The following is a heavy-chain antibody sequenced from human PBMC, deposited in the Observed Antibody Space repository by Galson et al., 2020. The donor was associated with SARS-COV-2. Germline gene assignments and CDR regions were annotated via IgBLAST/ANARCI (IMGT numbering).Heavy chain of an antibody. V-gene: IGHV3-7*04. CDR2: INPEGTEK. Sequence: GGSLRLSCAASGFTFRSHWMSWVRQAPGKGLDWVAHINPEGTEKYYVDSVEGRFTISRDNAKNSLSLQINSLRVDDSAVYYCARGHYGRDGGGRGPRVTFSS. CDR1: GFTFRSHW. J-gene: IGHJ4*02. CDR3: ARGHYGRDG. D-gene: IGHD4-17*01.